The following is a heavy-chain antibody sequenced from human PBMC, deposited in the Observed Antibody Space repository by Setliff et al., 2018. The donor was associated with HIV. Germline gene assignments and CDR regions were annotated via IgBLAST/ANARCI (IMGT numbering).Heavy chain of an antibody. CDR2: IYDSGKT. J-gene: IGHJ3*02. CDR3: ARDRMSSGYTAAFEI. Sequence: SETLSLTCLVFGYSINDGYHWGWIRQSPRKGLEWIGSIYDSGKTHYNPSLRSRVSISADTSKNQFSLNLTSVTAADTAVYYCARDRMSSGYTAAFEIWGQGTVVTVSS. D-gene: IGHD3-22*01. CDR1: GYSINDGYH. V-gene: IGHV4-38-2*02.